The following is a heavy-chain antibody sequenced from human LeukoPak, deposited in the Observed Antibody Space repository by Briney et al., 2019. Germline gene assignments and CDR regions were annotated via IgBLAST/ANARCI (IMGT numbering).Heavy chain of an antibody. CDR1: GGTITSSNSY. J-gene: IGHJ4*02. Sequence: KPSETLSLTCTISGGTITSSNSYWGWIRQPPGKGLEWIGHLSYSGNSYYNASLKSRFTISLDTSKNQFSLRLSSVTAADTAIYYCASINWNDRSVFDCWGQGTLVTVSS. CDR3: ASINWNDRSVFDC. CDR2: LSYSGNS. D-gene: IGHD1-20*01. V-gene: IGHV4-39*01.